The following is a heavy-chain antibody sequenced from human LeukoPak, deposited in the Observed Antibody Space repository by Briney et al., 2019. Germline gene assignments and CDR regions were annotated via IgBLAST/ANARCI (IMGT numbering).Heavy chain of an antibody. CDR3: ARPPYSSSPSAYFDY. V-gene: IGHV4-34*01. J-gene: IGHJ4*02. D-gene: IGHD6-13*01. CDR2: INHCGST. Sequence: SETLSLTCAVYGGSFSGYYWSWIRQPPGKGLEWIGEINHCGSTNYNPSLKSRVTISVDTSKNQFSLKLSSVTAADTAVYYCARPPYSSSPSAYFDYWGQGTLVTVSS. CDR1: GGSFSGYY.